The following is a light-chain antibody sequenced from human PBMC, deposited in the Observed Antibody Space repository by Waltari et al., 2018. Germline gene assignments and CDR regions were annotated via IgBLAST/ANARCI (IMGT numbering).Light chain of an antibody. J-gene: IGKJ4*01. CDR2: AAS. CDR1: QGISSY. CDR3: QPLNSYPLT. V-gene: IGKV1-9*01. Sequence: IQLTQSPSSLSASVGDRVTITCRASQGISSYLAWYQQKPGKAPKLLIYAASTLQSGVPSMWSGNLSGTDSTLTISTLQPEAFATYYCQPLNSYPLTFGGGTKVEIK.